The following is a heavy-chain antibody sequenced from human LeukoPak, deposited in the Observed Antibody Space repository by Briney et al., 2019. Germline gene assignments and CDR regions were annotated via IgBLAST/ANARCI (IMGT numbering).Heavy chain of an antibody. CDR2: IWYDGSNK. J-gene: IGHJ4*02. V-gene: IGHV3-33*01. CDR3: ARGSAGYYYDSSGYLYY. Sequence: GGSLRLSCAASGFTFSSYGMHWVRQAPGKGLEWVAVIWYDGSNKYYADSVKGRFTISRDNSKNTLYLQMNSLRAEDTAVYYCARGSAGYYYDSSGYLYYWGQGTLVTVSS. CDR1: GFTFSSYG. D-gene: IGHD3-22*01.